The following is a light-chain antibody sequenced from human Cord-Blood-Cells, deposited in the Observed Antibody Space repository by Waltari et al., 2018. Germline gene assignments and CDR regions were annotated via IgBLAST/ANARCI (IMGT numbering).Light chain of an antibody. J-gene: IGLJ1*01. CDR2: DVR. V-gene: IGLV2-14*01. Sequence: QSALTQPASVSGSPGQSITIPCTRTSSDVGGYNYVSWYQQHPGKAPKLMIYDVRNRPSGVSNRFSGSKSGNTASLTISGLQAEDEADYYCSSYTSSSTLVVFGTGTKVTVL. CDR1: SSDVGGYNY. CDR3: SSYTSSSTLVV.